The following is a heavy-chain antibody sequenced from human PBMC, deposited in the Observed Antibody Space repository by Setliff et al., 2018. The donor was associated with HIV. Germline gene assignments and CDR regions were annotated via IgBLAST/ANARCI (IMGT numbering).Heavy chain of an antibody. CDR1: GGTFSSYV. CDR3: ARGYYNFWSGYYDSRFPNPIDAFDI. Sequence: ASVKVSCKASGGTFSSYVISWVRQAPGQGPEWMGWISAYNGNTNYAQKLQGRVTMTTDTSTSTAYMELRSLRSDDTAVYYCARGYYNFWSGYYDSRFPNPIDAFDIWGQGTMVTVSS. J-gene: IGHJ3*02. CDR2: ISAYNGNT. V-gene: IGHV1-18*01. D-gene: IGHD3-3*01.